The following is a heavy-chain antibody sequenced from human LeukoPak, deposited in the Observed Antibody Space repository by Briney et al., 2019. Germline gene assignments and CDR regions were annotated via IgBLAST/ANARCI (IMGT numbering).Heavy chain of an antibody. Sequence: SETLSLTCAVYGGSFSGYYWSWIRQPPGKGLEWIGEINHSGSTNYNPSLKSRVTISVDTSKNQFSLKLSSVTAADTAVYYCARATPYYYDSSGYLNYYMDVWGKGTTVTVSS. CDR2: INHSGST. D-gene: IGHD3-22*01. V-gene: IGHV4-34*01. J-gene: IGHJ6*03. CDR1: GGSFSGYY. CDR3: ARATPYYYDSSGYLNYYMDV.